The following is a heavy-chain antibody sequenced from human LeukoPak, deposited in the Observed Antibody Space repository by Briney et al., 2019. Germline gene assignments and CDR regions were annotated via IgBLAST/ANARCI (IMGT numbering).Heavy chain of an antibody. D-gene: IGHD1-26*01. J-gene: IGHJ4*02. CDR1: GFTFSSYA. CDR3: TKEDGGSYYYFDY. Sequence: PGGSLRLSCAASGFTFSSYAMSWVRQAPGKGLEWVSAISGSGDRTYYADSVKGRFTISRDNSKNTLYLQMNSLRAEDAAIYYCTKEDGGSYYYFDYWGQGTLVTVSS. CDR2: ISGSGDRT. V-gene: IGHV3-23*01.